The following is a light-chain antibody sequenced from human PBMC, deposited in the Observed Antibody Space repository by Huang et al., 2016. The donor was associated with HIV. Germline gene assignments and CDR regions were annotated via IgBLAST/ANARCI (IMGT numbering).Light chain of an antibody. V-gene: IGKV1-17*03. J-gene: IGKJ1*01. CDR1: QDISNY. CDR3: LQHNTFPWT. Sequence: DIQMTQSPSVMSASVGDRVTITCRASQDISNYLAWFQQKPGNGPKRLIYAASNVQSGVPARFSGSGSETEFTLTISSLQPEDFATYYCLQHNTFPWTFGQGSKVELK. CDR2: AAS.